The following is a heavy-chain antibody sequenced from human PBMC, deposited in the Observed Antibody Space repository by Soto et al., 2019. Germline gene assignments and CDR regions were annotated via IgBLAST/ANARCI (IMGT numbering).Heavy chain of an antibody. CDR1: GYTFTSYA. J-gene: IGHJ3*02. D-gene: IGHD2-15*01. CDR3: ARGANIVVNAFDI. Sequence: QVPLVQSGAEVKKPGASVKVSCKASGYTFTSYAMHWVRQAPGQRLEWMGWINAGNGNTKYSQKFQGRVTITRDTSASTAYMELSSLRSEDTAVYYCARGANIVVNAFDIWGQGTMVTVSS. CDR2: INAGNGNT. V-gene: IGHV1-3*01.